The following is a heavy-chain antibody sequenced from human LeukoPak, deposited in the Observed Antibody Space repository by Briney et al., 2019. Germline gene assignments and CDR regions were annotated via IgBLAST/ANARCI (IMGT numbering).Heavy chain of an antibody. Sequence: SETLSLTCTVSGVSISSGDYYWRWLRQPPGKGLEWIGYIYYSGSTYYNPSLKSRVTISVDTSKNQFSLKLTSVTAADTAVYYCARAITRYDSSAKTLNWFDPWGQGALVTVSS. D-gene: IGHD3-22*01. V-gene: IGHV4-30-4*01. CDR1: GVSISSGDYY. CDR3: ARAITRYDSSAKTLNWFDP. J-gene: IGHJ5*02. CDR2: IYYSGST.